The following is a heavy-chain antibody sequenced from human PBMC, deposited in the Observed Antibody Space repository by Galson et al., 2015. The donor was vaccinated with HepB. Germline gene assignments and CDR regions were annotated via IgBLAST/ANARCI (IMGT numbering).Heavy chain of an antibody. CDR2: INPNSGGT. CDR1: GYTFTGYY. V-gene: IGHV1-2*06. D-gene: IGHD3-3*01. Sequence: SVKVSCKASGYTFTGYYMHWVRQAPGQGLEWMGRINPNSGGTNYAQKFQGRVTMTRDTSISTAYMELSRLRSDDTAVYYCARGGLVLRFLEWLLSDYWGQGTLVTVSS. J-gene: IGHJ4*02. CDR3: ARGGLVLRFLEWLLSDY.